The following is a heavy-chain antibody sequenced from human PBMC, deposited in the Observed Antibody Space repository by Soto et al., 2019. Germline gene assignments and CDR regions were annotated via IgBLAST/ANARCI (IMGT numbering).Heavy chain of an antibody. CDR1: GGTFSSYA. CDR3: ARLRWATVTTLGENHTPNLLDV. Sequence: QVQLVQSGAEVKKPGSSVKVSCKASGGTFSSYAISWVRQAPGQGLEWMGGFIPIFGTANYAQKFQGRVTITADESTSTAYMELSSLRSEDTAVYYCARLRWATVTTLGENHTPNLLDVWGQGTTVTVSS. J-gene: IGHJ6*02. CDR2: FIPIFGTA. V-gene: IGHV1-69*01. D-gene: IGHD4-17*01.